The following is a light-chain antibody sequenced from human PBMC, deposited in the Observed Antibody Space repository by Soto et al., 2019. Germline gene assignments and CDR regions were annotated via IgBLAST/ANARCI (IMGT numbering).Light chain of an antibody. CDR2: EVS. CDR1: SSDVGGYNY. J-gene: IGLJ1*01. V-gene: IGLV2-14*01. CDR3: SSYTSSSTIYV. Sequence: QSALTQPASVSGSPGQPITISCTGTSSDVGGYNYVSWYQQHPGKAPKLIICEVSNRPSGVSNRFSGSKSGNTASLTISGLQAEDEDDYYCSSYTSSSTIYVFGTGTKLTVL.